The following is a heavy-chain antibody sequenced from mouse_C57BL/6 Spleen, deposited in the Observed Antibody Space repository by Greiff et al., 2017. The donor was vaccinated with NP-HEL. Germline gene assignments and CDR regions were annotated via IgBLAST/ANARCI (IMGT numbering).Heavy chain of an antibody. CDR3: ARPGAGTRAMDY. V-gene: IGHV1-81*01. CDR2: IYPRSGNT. CDR1: GYTFTSYG. J-gene: IGHJ4*01. D-gene: IGHD4-1*01. Sequence: QVQLKQSGAELARPGASVKLSCKASGYTFTSYGISWVKQRTGQGLEWIGEIYPRSGNTYYNEKFKGKATLTADKSSSTAYMELRSLTSEDSAVYFCARPGAGTRAMDYWGQGTSVTVSS.